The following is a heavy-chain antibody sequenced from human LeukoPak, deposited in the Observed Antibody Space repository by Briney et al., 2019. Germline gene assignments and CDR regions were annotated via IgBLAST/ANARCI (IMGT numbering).Heavy chain of an antibody. CDR3: ARGGGYYAIDY. J-gene: IGHJ4*02. D-gene: IGHD1-26*01. CDR1: GFSVNSNY. Sequence: PGGSLRLSCAASGFSVNSNYMNWVHQAPGKGLEWVSVLYSDDTTYYADSVKGRFTISRDNSKNTLYLQMNNLRAEDTAVYYCARGGGYYAIDYWGQGTLVTVSS. CDR2: LYSDDTT. V-gene: IGHV3-53*01.